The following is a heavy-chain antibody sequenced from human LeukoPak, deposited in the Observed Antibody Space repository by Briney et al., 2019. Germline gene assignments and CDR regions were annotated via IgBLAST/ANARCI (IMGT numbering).Heavy chain of an antibody. CDR2: ISRGGDVT. V-gene: IGHV3-23*01. CDR3: AARPGEVAVPYDY. D-gene: IGHD2-15*01. J-gene: IGHJ4*02. Sequence: GGSVRLSCAASGFTFSTYAMTWVRQAPGKGLEWVSLISRGGDVTYYADSVKGRFTISRDSSKNTLYLQMHSLRAEDTAVYYCAARPGEVAVPYDYWGQGTLVTVSS. CDR1: GFTFSTYA.